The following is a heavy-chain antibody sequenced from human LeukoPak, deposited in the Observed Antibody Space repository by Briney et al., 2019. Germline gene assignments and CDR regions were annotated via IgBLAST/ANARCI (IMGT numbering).Heavy chain of an antibody. CDR1: GGSFSGYY. Sequence: SETLSLTCAVYGGSFSGYYWSWIRQPPGKGLEWIGEINHSGSTNYNPSLKSRVTISVDTSKNQFSLKLSSVTAADTAVYSCARSYYDYVWGRYRQGYYFDYWGQGTLVTVSS. V-gene: IGHV4-34*01. CDR2: INHSGST. J-gene: IGHJ4*02. D-gene: IGHD3-16*02. CDR3: ARSYYDYVWGRYRQGYYFDY.